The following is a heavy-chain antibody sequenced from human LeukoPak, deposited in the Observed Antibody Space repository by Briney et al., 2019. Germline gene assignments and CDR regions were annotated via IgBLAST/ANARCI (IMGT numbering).Heavy chain of an antibody. Sequence: SETLSLTCAVYGGSFSGYYWRWIRHPPGKGLEWIGEINHSGSTNYNPSLKSRVTISVDPSKNQFSLKLSSVTAADTAVYYCASSRPPRGPKLDVWGKGTTVTVSS. J-gene: IGHJ6*04. CDR1: GGSFSGYY. CDR2: INHSGST. CDR3: ASSRPPRGPKLDV. V-gene: IGHV4-34*01.